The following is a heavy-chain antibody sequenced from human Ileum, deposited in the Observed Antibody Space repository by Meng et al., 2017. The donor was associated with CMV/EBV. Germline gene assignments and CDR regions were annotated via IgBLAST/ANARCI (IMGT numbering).Heavy chain of an antibody. CDR1: GFTFSSYA. CDR2: ISYDGSNK. J-gene: IGHJ5*02. V-gene: IGHV3-30-3*01. D-gene: IGHD5-18*01. CDR3: ARDYGQLWLSGWFDP. Sequence: SLKISCASSGFTFSSYAMHWVRQAPGKGLEWVAVISYDGSNKYYADSVKGRFTISRDNSKNTLYLQMNSLRAEDTAVYYCARDYGQLWLSGWFDPWGRGTLVTVSS.